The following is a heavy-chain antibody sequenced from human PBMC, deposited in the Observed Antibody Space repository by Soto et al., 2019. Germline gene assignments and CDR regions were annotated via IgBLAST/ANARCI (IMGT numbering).Heavy chain of an antibody. CDR3: ATLPPRIVVVKTELPT. D-gene: IGHD2-15*01. CDR1: GTSISSTFW. Sequence: QVQLRESGPGMVRPSGTLSLTCTVSGTSISSTFWWTWVRQPPGKGREWIGEIYHTGSTKYNPSLKSRVTISVDKATNHFSLELRTVTVADTAVYYCATLPPRIVVVKTELPTWGQGTLVIVSS. V-gene: IGHV4-4*02. CDR2: IYHTGST. J-gene: IGHJ4*02.